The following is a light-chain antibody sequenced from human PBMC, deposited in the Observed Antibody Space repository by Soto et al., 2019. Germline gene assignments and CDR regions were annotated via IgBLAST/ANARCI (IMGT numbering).Light chain of an antibody. CDR2: DAS. J-gene: IGKJ4*01. CDR3: QQRSSCPLT. Sequence: EIVLAQSPATLSLSPGERATLSCRASQSVNSNLAWYQQKPGQAPSLLIFDASYRATDIPARFSGSGSGTDFTLTISSLEPEDFAVYYCQQRSSCPLTFGGGTKVDIK. V-gene: IGKV3-11*01. CDR1: QSVNSN.